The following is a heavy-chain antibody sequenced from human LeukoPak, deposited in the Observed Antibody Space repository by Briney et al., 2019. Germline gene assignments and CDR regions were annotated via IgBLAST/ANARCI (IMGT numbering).Heavy chain of an antibody. CDR2: VIPIFGTA. V-gene: IGHV1-69*06. D-gene: IGHD6-19*01. CDR1: VGTFSSYA. Sequence: SVKVSCKASVGTFSSYAISSVRQAPGQALEWMGGVIPIFGTANYAQKFHGRVTITADKSTSTAYMELSSLRSEDTAVYYCARVSEGYEAVGGIGSFDYWGQGTLVTVSS. J-gene: IGHJ4*02. CDR3: ARVSEGYEAVGGIGSFDY.